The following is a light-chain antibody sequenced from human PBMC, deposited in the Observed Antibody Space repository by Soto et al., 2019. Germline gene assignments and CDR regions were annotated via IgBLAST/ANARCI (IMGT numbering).Light chain of an antibody. CDR2: DVS. V-gene: IGLV2-14*01. Sequence: QSVLTQPASVSGSPGQSITISCTGTSSDVGGYNYVSWYQQHPGKAPKLMIYDVSNRPSGVSNRFSGSTSGNTASLTISGLQAEDEADYYCSSYTSSSTLEVFGGGTKLTVL. CDR1: SSDVGGYNY. CDR3: SSYTSSSTLEV. J-gene: IGLJ2*01.